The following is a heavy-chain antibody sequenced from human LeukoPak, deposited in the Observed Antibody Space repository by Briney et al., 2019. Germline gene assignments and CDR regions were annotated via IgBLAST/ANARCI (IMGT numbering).Heavy chain of an antibody. Sequence: SETLSLTCSVSGGSISSSSYFWGWIRQPPGKGLEWIASVHHSGSTYYNPSLKSRLTISVDTSKNQFSLKLSSVTAADTAVYYCARDVGATPGYFDYWGQGTLVTVPS. V-gene: IGHV4-39*07. D-gene: IGHD1-26*01. CDR1: GGSISSSSYF. CDR3: ARDVGATPGYFDY. CDR2: VHHSGST. J-gene: IGHJ4*02.